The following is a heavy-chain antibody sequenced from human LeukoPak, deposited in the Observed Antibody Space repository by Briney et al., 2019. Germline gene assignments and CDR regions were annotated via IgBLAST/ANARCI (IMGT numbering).Heavy chain of an antibody. CDR1: GGSISSGSYY. V-gene: IGHV4-61*02. J-gene: IGHJ4*02. Sequence: SQTLSLTCTVSGGSISSGSYYWSWIRQPAGKGLEWIGRIYTSGSTNYNPSLKSRVTISVDTSKNQFSLKLSSVTAADTAVYYCARHPYCGGDCYSAHFDYWGQGTLVTVSS. CDR3: ARHPYCGGDCYSAHFDY. D-gene: IGHD2-21*02. CDR2: IYTSGST.